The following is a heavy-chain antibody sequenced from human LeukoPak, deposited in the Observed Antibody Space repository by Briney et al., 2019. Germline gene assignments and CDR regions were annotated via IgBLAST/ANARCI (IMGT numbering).Heavy chain of an antibody. CDR1: GGSIGSYY. CDR3: ARGGLAQKTT. Sequence: PSETLSLTCTVSGGSIGSYYWSWIRQPPGKGLEWIGYIYYSGSTNYNPSLKSRVTISVDTSKNQFSLKLSSVTAADTAVYYCARGGLAQKTTWGQGTLVTVSS. D-gene: IGHD1-7*01. V-gene: IGHV4-59*01. CDR2: IYYSGST. J-gene: IGHJ4*02.